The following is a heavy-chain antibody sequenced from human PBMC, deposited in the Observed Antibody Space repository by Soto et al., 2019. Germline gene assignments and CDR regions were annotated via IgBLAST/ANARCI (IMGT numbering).Heavy chain of an antibody. Sequence: QVQLVQSGGEVRKPGASVKVSCKASGYTFTSHGISWVRQAPGQGLEWMGWISAYNGDTNYAQKLQGRVTVITDRSTSTAYMELRSLRSEDTAVYYCARMVRGSNIDYYHDMDVWGKGTTVTVSS. CDR3: ARMVRGSNIDYYHDMDV. CDR1: GYTFTSHG. V-gene: IGHV1-18*01. J-gene: IGHJ6*03. D-gene: IGHD3-10*01. CDR2: ISAYNGDT.